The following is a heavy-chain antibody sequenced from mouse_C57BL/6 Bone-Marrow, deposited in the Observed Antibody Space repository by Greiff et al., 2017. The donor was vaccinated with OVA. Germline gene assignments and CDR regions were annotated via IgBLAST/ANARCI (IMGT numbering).Heavy chain of an antibody. V-gene: IGHV1-9*01. CDR3: ARLDSLYYGSSYWYFDV. CDR2: ILPGSGST. CDR1: GYTFTGYW. J-gene: IGHJ1*03. D-gene: IGHD1-1*01. Sequence: VQLQQSGAELMKPGASVKLSCKATGYTFTGYWIEWVKQRPGHGLEWIGEILPGSGSTNYNEKFKGKATFTADTSSNTAYMQLSSLTTEDSAIYYCARLDSLYYGSSYWYFDVWGTGTTVTVSS.